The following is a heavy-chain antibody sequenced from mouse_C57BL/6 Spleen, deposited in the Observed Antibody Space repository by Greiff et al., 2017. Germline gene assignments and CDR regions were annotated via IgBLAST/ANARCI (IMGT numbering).Heavy chain of an antibody. Sequence: VQLQQPGAELVRPGSSVKLSCKASGYTFTSYWMDWVKQRPGQGLEWIGNIYPSDSETHYNQKFKDKATLTVDKSSSTAYMQLSSLTSEYSAVYYCARGGYDSVYYYAMDYWGQGTSVTVSS. J-gene: IGHJ4*01. V-gene: IGHV1-61*01. CDR3: ARGGYDSVYYYAMDY. CDR2: IYPSDSET. D-gene: IGHD2-2*01. CDR1: GYTFTSYW.